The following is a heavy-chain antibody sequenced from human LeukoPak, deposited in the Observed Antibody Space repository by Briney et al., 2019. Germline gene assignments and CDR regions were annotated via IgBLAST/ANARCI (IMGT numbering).Heavy chain of an antibody. J-gene: IGHJ4*02. D-gene: IGHD1-26*01. CDR2: IYTSGST. V-gene: IGHV4-4*09. CDR1: GGSISSYY. Sequence: PSETLSLTCTVSGGSISSYYWSWIRQPPGKGLEWIGYIYTSGSTNYNPSLKSRVTISVDTSKNQFSLKLSSVTAADTAVYYCARSKWELRYYFDYWGQGTLVTVSS. CDR3: ARSKWELRYYFDY.